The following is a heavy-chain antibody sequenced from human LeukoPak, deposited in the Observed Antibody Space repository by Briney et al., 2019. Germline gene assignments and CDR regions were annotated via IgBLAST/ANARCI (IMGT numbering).Heavy chain of an antibody. CDR3: ARDLHGGSPCDSSAF. V-gene: IGHV3-20*04. J-gene: IGHJ4*02. CDR1: GFTFDDYG. CDR2: INWNGGST. D-gene: IGHD3-22*01. Sequence: GGSLRLSCAASGFTFDDYGMSWVRQAPGKGLEWVSGINWNGGSTGYADSVKGRFTISRDNAKNSLYLQMNSLRAEDTALYYCARDLHGGSPCDSSAFWGQGTLVTVSS.